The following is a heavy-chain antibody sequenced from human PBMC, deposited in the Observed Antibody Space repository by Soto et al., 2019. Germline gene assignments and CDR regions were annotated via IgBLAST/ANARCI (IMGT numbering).Heavy chain of an antibody. J-gene: IGHJ4*02. CDR3: TTDSYLWFGELLPDFDY. Sequence: GGSLRLSCAASGFTFSNAWMSWVRQAPGKGLEWVGRIKSKTDGGTTDYAAPVKGRFTISRDDSKNTLYLQMNSLKTEDTAVYYCTTDSYLWFGELLPDFDYWGQGTLVTVSS. CDR2: IKSKTDGGTT. V-gene: IGHV3-15*01. CDR1: GFTFSNAW. D-gene: IGHD3-10*01.